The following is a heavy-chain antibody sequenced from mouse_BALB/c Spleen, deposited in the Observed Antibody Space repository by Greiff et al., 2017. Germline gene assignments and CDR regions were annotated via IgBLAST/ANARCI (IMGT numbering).Heavy chain of an antibody. CDR3: ARGAYYYGAMDY. V-gene: IGHV3-6*02. J-gene: IGHJ4*01. Sequence: VQLKESGPGLVKPSQSLSLTCSVTGYSITSDYYWNWIRQFPGNKLEWMGYISYDGSNNYNPSLKNRISITRDTSKNQFFLKLNSVTTEDTATYYCARGAYYYGAMDYWGQGTSVTVSS. CDR1: GYSITSDYY. CDR2: ISYDGSN. D-gene: IGHD1-1*01.